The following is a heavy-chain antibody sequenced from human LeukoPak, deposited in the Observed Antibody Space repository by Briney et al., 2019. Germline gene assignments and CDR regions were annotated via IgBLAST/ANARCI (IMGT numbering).Heavy chain of an antibody. D-gene: IGHD1-26*01. J-gene: IGHJ4*02. Sequence: ASVKVSCKTSAYSFTNYGITWVRQAPGQGLEWMGWINPNSGGTNYAQKFQGRVTMTRDTSISTAYMELSRLRSDDAAVYYCARERSGTTGYYFDYWGQGTLVTVSS. CDR3: ARERSGTTGYYFDY. V-gene: IGHV1-2*02. CDR1: AYSFTNYG. CDR2: INPNSGGT.